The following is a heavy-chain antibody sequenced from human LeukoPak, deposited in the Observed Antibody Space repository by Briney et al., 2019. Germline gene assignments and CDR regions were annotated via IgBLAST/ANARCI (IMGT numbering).Heavy chain of an antibody. CDR1: GGSISKSPYY. V-gene: IGHV4-39*02. Sequence: SETLSLTCSVSGGSISKSPYYWAWLRQTPGKGLEWIANIYYSGNTYYNLSLKSRVTISVDTSKNHFSLKLNSVTAADTAVYYCARSGPYCSGGSCYAYAMDGWGQGTTATVSS. D-gene: IGHD2-15*01. CDR2: IYYSGNT. CDR3: ARSGPYCSGGSCYAYAMDG. J-gene: IGHJ6*02.